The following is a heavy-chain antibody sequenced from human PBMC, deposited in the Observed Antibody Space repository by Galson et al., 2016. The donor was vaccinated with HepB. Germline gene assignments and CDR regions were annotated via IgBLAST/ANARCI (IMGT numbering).Heavy chain of an antibody. Sequence: SVKVSCKASGYTFTGYYIHWVRQVPGQGLEWMGWINPNSGGTHYARKFQGWVTMTRDTSISTAYMELSRLRSDGTAVYYCARDRWEYSTSSYDNLRHFDYWGQGTLVTVSS. CDR2: INPNSGGT. CDR3: ARDRWEYSTSSYDNLRHFDY. CDR1: GYTFTGYY. D-gene: IGHD6-6*01. J-gene: IGHJ4*02. V-gene: IGHV1-2*04.